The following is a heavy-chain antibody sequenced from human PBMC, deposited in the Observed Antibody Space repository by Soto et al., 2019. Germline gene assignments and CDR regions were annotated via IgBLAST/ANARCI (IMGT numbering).Heavy chain of an antibody. D-gene: IGHD4-17*01. CDR1: GFTFSSYA. CDR2: ISYDGSNK. V-gene: IGHV3-30-3*01. J-gene: IGHJ6*02. CDR3: ARGPYGDYPYYYYGMDV. Sequence: ESGGGVVQPGRSLRLSCAASGFTFSSYAMHWVRQAPGKGLEWVAVISYDGSNKYYADSVKGRFTISRDNSKNTLYLQMNSLRAEDTAVYYCARGPYGDYPYYYYGMDVWGQGTTVTVSS.